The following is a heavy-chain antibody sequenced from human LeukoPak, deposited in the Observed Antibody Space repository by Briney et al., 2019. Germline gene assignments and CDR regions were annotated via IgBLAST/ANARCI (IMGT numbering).Heavy chain of an antibody. D-gene: IGHD6-19*01. CDR3: SNGRTSSGTLQHDY. J-gene: IGHJ4*02. CDR2: ISSSGSTI. Sequence: GGSLILSCAASGFTFSSYEMNWVRQAPGKGLEWVSYISSSGSTIYYADSVKGRFTISRDNAKNSLYLQMNSLRAEDTALYYCSNGRTSSGTLQHDYWGQGTLVTVSS. CDR1: GFTFSSYE. V-gene: IGHV3-48*03.